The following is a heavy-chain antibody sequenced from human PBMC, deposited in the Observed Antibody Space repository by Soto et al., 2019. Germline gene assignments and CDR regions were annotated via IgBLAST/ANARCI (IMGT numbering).Heavy chain of an antibody. Sequence: TLSLTCAVYTGSFSGYSWSWIRQPPGKGLEWIGEINHSGSTNYNPSLKSRVTISVDTSKNQFSLKLSSVTAADKAVYYCARGRRGYSSSWYDYWGQGTLVTVSS. V-gene: IGHV4-34*01. CDR2: INHSGST. CDR3: ARGRRGYSSSWYDY. J-gene: IGHJ4*02. CDR1: TGSFSGYS. D-gene: IGHD6-13*01.